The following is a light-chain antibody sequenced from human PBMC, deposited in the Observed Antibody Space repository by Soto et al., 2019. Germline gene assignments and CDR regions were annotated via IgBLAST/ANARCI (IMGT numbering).Light chain of an antibody. J-gene: IGLJ1*01. V-gene: IGLV2-23*02. CDR2: EVA. CDR1: SSDVGTYNL. Sequence: SALPQPASVYGSPGQSITISCTGFSSDVGTYNLVSWYQQHPDKAPQLIIYEVAKRPSGVSYRFSGSKSGNTASLTISGLQTEDEADYYCCSYAGRSHYVFGTGTKVTVL. CDR3: CSYAGRSHYV.